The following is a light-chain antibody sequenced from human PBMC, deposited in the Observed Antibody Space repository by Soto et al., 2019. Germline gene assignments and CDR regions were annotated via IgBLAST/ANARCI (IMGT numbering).Light chain of an antibody. CDR1: SSDVGGYNY. CDR2: EVS. CDR3: SSYTRSSTLV. J-gene: IGLJ2*01. Sequence: QSALTQPASVSGSPGQSITISCTGTSSDVGGYNYVSWYQQHPGKAPKLMIYEVSNRPSGVSNRFSGSKSGNTDSLTISGLQDEDEADYYCSSYTRSSTLVFGGGTKLTVL. V-gene: IGLV2-14*01.